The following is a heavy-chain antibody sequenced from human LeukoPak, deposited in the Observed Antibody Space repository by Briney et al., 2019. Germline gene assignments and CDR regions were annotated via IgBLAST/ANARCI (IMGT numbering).Heavy chain of an antibody. CDR2: INPSGGST. Sequence: ASVKVSCKASGCTFSSYAISWVRQAPGQGLEWMGIINPSGGSTSYAQKFQGRVTMTRDTSTSTVYMELSSLRSEDTAVYYCARGPARHFDYWGQGTLVTVSS. J-gene: IGHJ4*02. V-gene: IGHV1-46*01. CDR3: ARGPARHFDY. CDR1: GCTFSSYA.